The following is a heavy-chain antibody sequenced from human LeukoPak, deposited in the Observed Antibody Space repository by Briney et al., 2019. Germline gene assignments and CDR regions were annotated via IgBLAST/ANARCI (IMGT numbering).Heavy chain of an antibody. J-gene: IGHJ4*02. CDR3: AKYDYYSSGIH. CDR1: GFTFSSYA. D-gene: IGHD3-10*01. Sequence: GGSLRLSCAASGFTFSSYAMSWVRQVPGKGLEWVSGISGSGDSTYYADSVKGRFTISRDNSKSTLYVRMNSLRAEDTAVYYCAKYDYYSSGIHWGQGTLVTVSS. CDR2: ISGSGDST. V-gene: IGHV3-23*01.